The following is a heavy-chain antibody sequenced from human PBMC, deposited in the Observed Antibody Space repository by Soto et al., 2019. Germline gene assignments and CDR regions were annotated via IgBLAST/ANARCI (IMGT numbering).Heavy chain of an antibody. CDR3: AHALLLWFGDPRGYFDY. CDR1: GFSLSTSGVG. Sequence: QITLKESGPTLVKPTQTLTLTCTFSGFSLSTSGVGVGWIRQPPGKALEWLALIYCDDDKRYSPSLKSRLTITKDTSKNQVVLTMSNMDPVDTATYYCAHALLLWFGDPRGYFDYWGQGTLVTVSS. CDR2: IYCDDDK. V-gene: IGHV2-5*02. D-gene: IGHD3-10*01. J-gene: IGHJ4*02.